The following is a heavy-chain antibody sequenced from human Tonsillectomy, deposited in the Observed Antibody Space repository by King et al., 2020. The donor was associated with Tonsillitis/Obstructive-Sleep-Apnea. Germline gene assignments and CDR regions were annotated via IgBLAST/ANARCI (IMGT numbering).Heavy chain of an antibody. V-gene: IGHV3-30*04. Sequence: VQLVESGGGVVQPGRSLRLSCAASGFTFSSYAMYWVRQAPGKGLEWVAIISYDGSNKYYADSVKGRFTISRDNSKNTLYLRLNSLRAEDTAVYYCARDSLGHYFDYWGQGTLVTVSS. J-gene: IGHJ4*02. CDR3: ARDSLGHYFDY. CDR1: GFTFSSYA. CDR2: ISYDGSNK. D-gene: IGHD3-16*01.